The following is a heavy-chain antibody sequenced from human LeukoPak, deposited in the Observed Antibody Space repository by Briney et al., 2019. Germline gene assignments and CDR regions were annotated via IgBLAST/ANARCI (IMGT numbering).Heavy chain of an antibody. CDR3: AIGIYYGDYALDY. J-gene: IGHJ4*02. D-gene: IGHD4-17*01. Sequence: ASVQVSCKASGYNSTGYYMHWVGQAPGQGLEWMRWINPNSGGTNYAQKFQCRVTMTRDTSISTAYMELSRLRSDDTAVYYCAIGIYYGDYALDYWGQGTLVTVSS. CDR2: INPNSGGT. CDR1: GYNSTGYY. V-gene: IGHV1-2*02.